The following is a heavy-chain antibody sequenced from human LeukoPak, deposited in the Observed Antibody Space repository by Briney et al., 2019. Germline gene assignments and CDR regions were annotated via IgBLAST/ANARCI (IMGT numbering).Heavy chain of an antibody. CDR2: IYYSGST. J-gene: IGHJ4*02. D-gene: IGHD2-2*01. CDR3: ATKVVPAATNDY. V-gene: IGHV4-39*01. Sequence: SETLSLTCTVSGGSISSSSYYWGWIRRPPWKGLEWIGSIYYSGSTYYNPSLKSRVTISVDTSKNQFSLKLSSVTAADTAVYYCATKVVPAATNDYWGQGTLVTVSS. CDR1: GGSISSSSYY.